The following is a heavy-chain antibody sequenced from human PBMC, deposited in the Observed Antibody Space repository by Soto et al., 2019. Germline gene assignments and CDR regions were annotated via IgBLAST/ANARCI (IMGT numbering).Heavy chain of an antibody. CDR1: GGSISSSSYY. J-gene: IGHJ6*02. Sequence: QLQLQESGPGLVKPSETLSLTCTVSGGSISSSSYYWGWIRQPPGKGLEWIGNIYYSGSTYYNPSRKCRSTFSLDTSRNQFALTVSSVTAADTGVYYCARHGVASGSGSYRTICGMDVWGQGATVTVSS. D-gene: IGHD3-10*01. V-gene: IGHV4-39*01. CDR3: ARHGVASGSGSYRTICGMDV. CDR2: IYYSGST.